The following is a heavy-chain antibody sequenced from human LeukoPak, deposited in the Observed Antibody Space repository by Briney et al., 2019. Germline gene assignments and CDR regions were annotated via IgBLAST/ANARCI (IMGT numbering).Heavy chain of an antibody. Sequence: PGGSLRLSCAASGFTFSSYWMNWVRQAPGKGLEWVANIKQDGSEKYYVDSVKGRFTISRDNAKNSLYLQMNSLGAEDTAVYYCARGGGGNSDFLTTYTGAILSFDYWGQGALVTVSS. CDR2: IKQDGSEK. CDR3: ARGGGGNSDFLTTYTGAILSFDY. J-gene: IGHJ4*02. D-gene: IGHD3-9*01. V-gene: IGHV3-7*03. CDR1: GFTFSSYW.